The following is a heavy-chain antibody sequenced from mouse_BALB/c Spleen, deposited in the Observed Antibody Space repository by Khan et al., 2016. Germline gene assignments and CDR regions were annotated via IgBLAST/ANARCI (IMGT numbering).Heavy chain of an antibody. V-gene: IGHV14-3*02. Sequence: EVQLQESGTELVKPGASVNLSCTASGFSITDTYIHWVRQRPEQGLEWIGRIDPASDNTKYAPKFQGKATMTLDTSSNTAYLRFSSLTFEDTAVYYCARAYYGNLWGQGTTLTVAS. CDR3: ARAYYGNL. J-gene: IGHJ2*01. CDR1: GFSITDTY. CDR2: IDPASDNT. D-gene: IGHD2-10*01.